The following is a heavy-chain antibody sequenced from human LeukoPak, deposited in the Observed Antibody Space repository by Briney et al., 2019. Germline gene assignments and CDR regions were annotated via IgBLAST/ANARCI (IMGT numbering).Heavy chain of an antibody. CDR3: ARLMKQQLVKPEYYYYYYYMDV. CDR2: IYTSGST. J-gene: IGHJ6*03. D-gene: IGHD6-13*01. CDR1: GGSISSYY. Sequence: SETLSLTCTVSGGSISSYYWSWIRQPAGKGLEWIGRIYTSGSTNYNPSLKSRVTMSVDTSKNQFSLKLSSVTAADTAVYYCARLMKQQLVKPEYYYYYYYMDVWGKGTTVTVSS. V-gene: IGHV4-4*07.